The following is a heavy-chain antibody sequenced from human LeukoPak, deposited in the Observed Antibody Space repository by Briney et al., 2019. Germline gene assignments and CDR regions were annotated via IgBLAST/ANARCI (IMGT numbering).Heavy chain of an antibody. V-gene: IGHV3-53*01. J-gene: IGHJ4*02. Sequence: PTGGSLRLSCAAAGFSVSSIYMNWVRQAPGKGLEWVSVIYSDGTTYYADSVKGRFTISRDDSKNTLYLHMNSLRAEDTAVYYCARAPNWRSDHCGQGTLVTVSS. CDR2: IYSDGTT. D-gene: IGHD1-1*01. CDR3: ARAPNWRSDH. CDR1: GFSVSSIY.